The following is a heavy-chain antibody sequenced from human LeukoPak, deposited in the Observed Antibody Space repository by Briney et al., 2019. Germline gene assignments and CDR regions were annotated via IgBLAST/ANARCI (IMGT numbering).Heavy chain of an antibody. Sequence: GGSLRLSCAASGFTFSSNWMHWVRQAPGKGLVWVSRIGSDGSSTTYADSVKGRFTISRDNAKNTLYLQMNSLRAEDTAVYYCARVTVPGPWNAFDMWGQGTMVTVSS. CDR3: ARVTVPGPWNAFDM. V-gene: IGHV3-74*01. D-gene: IGHD6-19*01. CDR2: IGSDGSST. CDR1: GFTFSSNW. J-gene: IGHJ3*02.